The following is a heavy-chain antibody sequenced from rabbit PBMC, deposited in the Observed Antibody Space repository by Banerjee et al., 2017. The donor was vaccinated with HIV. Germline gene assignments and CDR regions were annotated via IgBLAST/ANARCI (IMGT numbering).Heavy chain of an antibody. J-gene: IGHJ4*01. CDR3: ARYGYDGYDDYGYFSS. CDR2: INTSTGNT. D-gene: IGHD2-1*01. Sequence: EGSLTLTCKASGFSFSNKYVMCWVRQAPGKGLEWIACINTSTGNTVYASWAKGRFTISKTSSTTVTLQMTSLTAADTATYFCARYGYDGYDDYGYFSSWGPGTLVTVS. V-gene: IGHV1S45*01. CDR1: GFSFSNKYV.